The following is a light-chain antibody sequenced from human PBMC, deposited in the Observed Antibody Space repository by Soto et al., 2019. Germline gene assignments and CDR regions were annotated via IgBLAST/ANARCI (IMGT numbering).Light chain of an antibody. V-gene: IGKV3-20*01. CDR2: GAS. CDR3: QQYGSSGT. CDR1: QSVSNNY. Sequence: EIVLTQSPGTLSLSPGERATLSCRASQSVSNNYLAWYQQKPGQAPRLLIYGASNRATGIPDRFSGSGSGTDLTLTISRLENEDFEVYYCQQYGSSGTFGQGAKVAIK. J-gene: IGKJ1*01.